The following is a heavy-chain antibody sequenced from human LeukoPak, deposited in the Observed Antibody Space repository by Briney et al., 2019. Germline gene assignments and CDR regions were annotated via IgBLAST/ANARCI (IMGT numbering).Heavy chain of an antibody. Sequence: SETLSLTCTVSGDSISSCYWSWIRQPPGKGLEWIGYIYTSGGTNYIPSLKGRVTISIDTSKNQFSLKLSSVTAADSAVYYCARLTRLSTSPDRYYLDYWGQGTLVTVSS. D-gene: IGHD6-6*01. CDR1: GDSISSCY. CDR2: IYTSGGT. CDR3: ARLTRLSTSPDRYYLDY. V-gene: IGHV4-4*09. J-gene: IGHJ4*02.